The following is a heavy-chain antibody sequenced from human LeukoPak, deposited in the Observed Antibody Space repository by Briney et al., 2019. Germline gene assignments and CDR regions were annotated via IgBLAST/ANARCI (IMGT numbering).Heavy chain of an antibody. CDR3: ARAVGGYSYGTFDY. CDR2: IYYSGST. V-gene: IGHV4-59*01. Sequence: PSETLSLTCTVSGGSISSYYWSWLRQPPGKGLEWIGYIYYSGSTNYNPSLKSRVTISVDTSKNQFSLKLSSVTAADTAVYYCARAVGGYSYGTFDYWGQGTLVTVSS. D-gene: IGHD5-18*01. J-gene: IGHJ4*02. CDR1: GGSISSYY.